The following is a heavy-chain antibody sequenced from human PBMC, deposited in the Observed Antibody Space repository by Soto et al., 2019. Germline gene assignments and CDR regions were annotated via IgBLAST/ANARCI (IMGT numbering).Heavy chain of an antibody. CDR1: GFTFNKFG. Sequence: GGSRRLSCAASGFTFNKFGLHWVRQAPGKGLEWLAVISLDGSNEYYADSVKGRFTISXXXSXXXXXLXXNXXRTXDTAVYYCAFLANDTSPWGQGTLVTVSS. D-gene: IGHD1-1*01. V-gene: IGHV3-30*03. J-gene: IGHJ5*02. CDR3: AFLANDTSP. CDR2: ISLDGSNE.